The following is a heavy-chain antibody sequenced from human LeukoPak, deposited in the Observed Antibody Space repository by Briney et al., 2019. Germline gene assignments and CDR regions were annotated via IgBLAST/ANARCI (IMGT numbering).Heavy chain of an antibody. D-gene: IGHD3-16*01. J-gene: IGHJ4*02. V-gene: IGHV3-7*01. CDR3: ARDVNGGYYLAY. CDR2: IKQDGSEK. CDR1: GFTFTNYW. Sequence: QTGGSLRLSCAVSGFTFTNYWMSWVRQAPGKGLEWVANIKQDGSEKYYVDSVRGRFTISRDNAKNSLYLQMNSLRAEDTAVYYCARDVNGGYYLAYWGQGTLVTVSS.